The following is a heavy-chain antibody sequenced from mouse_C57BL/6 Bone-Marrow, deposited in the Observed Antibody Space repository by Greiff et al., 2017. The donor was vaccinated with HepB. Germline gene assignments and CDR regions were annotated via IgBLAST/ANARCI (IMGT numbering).Heavy chain of an antibody. D-gene: IGHD2-4*01. J-gene: IGHJ2*01. CDR2: IYPRSGNT. V-gene: IGHV1-81*01. CDR1: GYTFPSYG. Sequence: VQLQQSGAELARPGASVKLSCKASGYTFPSYGISWVKQRTGQGLEWIGEIYPRSGNTYYNAKFKGKATLTAANSSSKAYMELRSLTSEDSAVYFCARGGYYDYGDYWGQGTTLTVSS. CDR3: ARGGYYDYGDY.